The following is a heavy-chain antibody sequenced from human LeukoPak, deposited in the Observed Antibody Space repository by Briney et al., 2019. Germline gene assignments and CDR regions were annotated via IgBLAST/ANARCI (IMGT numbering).Heavy chain of an antibody. D-gene: IGHD3-22*01. Sequence: ASVKLSCTASGYTFTGYYMHWVRQAPGQGLERMGWINPNSGGTNYAKTFQGRVTMTRDTSTSTPYMELSRLRSDDTAVYYCARDLGHYYDSSGYIDYWGQGTLVTVSS. CDR2: INPNSGGT. V-gene: IGHV1-2*02. CDR1: GYTFTGYY. CDR3: ARDLGHYYDSSGYIDY. J-gene: IGHJ4*02.